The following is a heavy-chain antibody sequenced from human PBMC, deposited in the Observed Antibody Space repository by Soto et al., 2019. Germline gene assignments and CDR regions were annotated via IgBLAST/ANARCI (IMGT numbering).Heavy chain of an antibody. J-gene: IGHJ5*02. CDR3: AKDSRPYYDILTGYYSDYNWFDP. CDR1: GFTFVDYA. V-gene: IGHV3-9*01. Sequence: GGSLRLSCAASGFTFVDYAMHWVRQAPGKGLEWVSGISWNSGSIGYADSVKGRFTISRDNAKNSLYLQMNSLRAEDTALYYCAKDSRPYYDILTGYYSDYNWFDPWGKGTLVTVSS. CDR2: ISWNSGSI. D-gene: IGHD3-9*01.